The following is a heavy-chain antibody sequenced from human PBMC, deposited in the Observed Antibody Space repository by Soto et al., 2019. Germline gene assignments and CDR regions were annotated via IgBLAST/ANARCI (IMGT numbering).Heavy chain of an antibody. CDR1: GFTFSSYA. CDR2: ISYDGSNK. J-gene: IGHJ6*02. D-gene: IGHD3-3*01. CDR3: ARDREDAAYDFWSGYLGGNYYYGMDV. V-gene: IGHV3-30-3*01. Sequence: QVQLVESGGGVVQPGRSLRLSCAASGFTFSSYAMHWVRQAPGKGLVWVAVISYDGSNKYYADSVKGRFTISRDNSKNTLYLQMNSLRAEDTAVYYCARDREDAAYDFWSGYLGGNYYYGMDVWGQGTTVTVSS.